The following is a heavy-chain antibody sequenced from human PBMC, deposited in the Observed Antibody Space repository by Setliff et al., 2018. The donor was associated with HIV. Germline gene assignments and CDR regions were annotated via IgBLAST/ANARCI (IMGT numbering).Heavy chain of an antibody. J-gene: IGHJ3*02. CDR3: ARAPPGYNSGWYLGAFDI. CDR2: IYYSGSA. Sequence: SETLSLTCSVSGGSISSISYYWGWIRQPPGKGLEWIGSIYYSGSAYYNPSLKSRITISVDTSKNQFSLKLSSVTAADTAVYSCARAPPGYNSGWYLGAFDIWGQGTMVTVS. D-gene: IGHD6-19*01. CDR1: GGSISSISYY. V-gene: IGHV4-39*07.